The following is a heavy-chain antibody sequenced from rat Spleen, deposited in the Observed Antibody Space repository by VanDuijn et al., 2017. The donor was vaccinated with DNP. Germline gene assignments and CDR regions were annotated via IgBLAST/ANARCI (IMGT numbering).Heavy chain of an antibody. J-gene: IGHJ2*01. CDR3: TRDDIGTTRFDY. CDR2: ISSGGST. V-gene: IGHV2S12*01. D-gene: IGHD1-5*01. Sequence: QVQLKESGPGLVQPSQTLSLTCTVSGFSLTSYGVSWVRQPPGKGLEWIAAISSGGSTYYNSALKSRLSISRDTSKSQVFLKRNSLQTEDTAIYFCTRDDIGTTRFDYWGQGVMVTVSS. CDR1: GFSLTSYG.